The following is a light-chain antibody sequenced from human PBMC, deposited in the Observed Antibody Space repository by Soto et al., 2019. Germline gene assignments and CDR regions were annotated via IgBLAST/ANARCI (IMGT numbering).Light chain of an antibody. CDR3: QQYDNRLPLT. CDR2: DAS. CDR1: QDISNY. J-gene: IGKJ4*01. Sequence: DIQMTQSPSSLSASVGDRVTITCQASQDISNYLKWYQQKPGKAPKLLIYDASNLETGVPSRFSGSGSGTDFTFTISSLQPEDIATYYCQQYDNRLPLTFGGGTKVEIK. V-gene: IGKV1-33*01.